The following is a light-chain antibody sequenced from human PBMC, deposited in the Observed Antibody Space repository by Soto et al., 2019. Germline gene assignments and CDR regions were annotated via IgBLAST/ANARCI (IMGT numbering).Light chain of an antibody. CDR1: SSNIGSNT. CDR2: SNN. Sequence: QSVLTQPPSASGTPGQRVTISCSGSSSNIGSNTVNWYQQLPGTAPKLLIYSNNQRPSGVPDRFSGSKSGTSASLAISGLQYEDEADYYCAAWDDRLNYVFGTGTKVTV. V-gene: IGLV1-44*01. CDR3: AAWDDRLNYV. J-gene: IGLJ1*01.